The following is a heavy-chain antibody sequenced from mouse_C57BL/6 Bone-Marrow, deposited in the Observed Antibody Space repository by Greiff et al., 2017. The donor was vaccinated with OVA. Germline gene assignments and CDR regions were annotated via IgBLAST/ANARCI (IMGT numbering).Heavy chain of an antibody. Sequence: QVQLQQPGAELVKPGASVKLSCKASGYTFTSYWMHWVKQRPGQGLEWIGMIHPNSGSTNYNEKFKSKATLTVDKSSSTAYMQLSSLTSEDSAVYYCARSRQYYGSSYWGQGTLVTVSA. CDR2: IHPNSGST. J-gene: IGHJ3*01. CDR1: GYTFTSYW. CDR3: ARSRQYYGSSY. D-gene: IGHD1-1*01. V-gene: IGHV1-64*01.